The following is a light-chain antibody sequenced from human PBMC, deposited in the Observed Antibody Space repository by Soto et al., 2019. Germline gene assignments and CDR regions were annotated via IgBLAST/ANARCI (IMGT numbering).Light chain of an antibody. CDR3: QQYGSSPET. J-gene: IGKJ1*01. V-gene: IGKV3-20*01. CDR2: GAS. CDR1: QSVSSSY. Sequence: EIVLTQSPGTLSLSPGERATLSCRASQSVSSSYLAWYQQKPGQAPRLLIYGASSRATGIPDRFSGSGSGTDFTLTISRLEAEDLAVYSCQQYGSSPETFGEGTKVEIK.